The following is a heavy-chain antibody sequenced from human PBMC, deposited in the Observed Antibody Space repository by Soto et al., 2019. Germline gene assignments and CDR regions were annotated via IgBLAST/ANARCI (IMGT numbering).Heavy chain of an antibody. D-gene: IGHD3-16*01. CDR3: AKDLRMHGSLYYDDDYTLTCDS. Sequence: PGGSLRLSCAASGFTFTSYGMHWVRQAPGKGLEWVSVISCDVINRYYADSVKGRFTISRDNSKNTLYLQMNSLRAEDTAVYYFAKDLRMHGSLYYDDDYTLTCDSWGQGTLVTVSS. J-gene: IGHJ4*02. CDR1: GFTFTSYG. CDR2: ISCDVINR. V-gene: IGHV3-30*18.